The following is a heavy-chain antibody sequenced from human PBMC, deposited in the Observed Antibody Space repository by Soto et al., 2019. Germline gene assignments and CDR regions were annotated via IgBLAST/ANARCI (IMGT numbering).Heavy chain of an antibody. CDR1: GGTFRNHV. J-gene: IGHJ4*02. V-gene: IGHV1-69*01. D-gene: IGHD3-10*01. CDR3: ARDLEFRDGNLSHRDY. CDR2: IIPIIGTP. Sequence: QVQLVQSGAEVKKPGSSVKVSCKASGGTFRNHVFNWVRQAPGQGLEWMGGIIPIIGTPNYAQKFQGRVTITADASSNTGYLDVSRLRSQDTAVYYCARDLEFRDGNLSHRDYWGQRTLVTVSS.